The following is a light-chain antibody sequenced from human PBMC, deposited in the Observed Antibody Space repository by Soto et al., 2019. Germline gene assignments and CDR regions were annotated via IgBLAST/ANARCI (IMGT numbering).Light chain of an antibody. V-gene: IGLV1-44*01. CDR1: GSNIASNS. CDR3: RKNANRSGVRVV. CDR2: NNN. Sequence: QSVLTQPPSASGTPGQGVTISCSGSGSNIASNSVNWYQHLPGTAPKLLMYNNNQRPSGVPDRFSGSKSGTSASLAISGLQGGEEGDYYCRKNANRSGVRVVCGGGT. J-gene: IGLJ2*01.